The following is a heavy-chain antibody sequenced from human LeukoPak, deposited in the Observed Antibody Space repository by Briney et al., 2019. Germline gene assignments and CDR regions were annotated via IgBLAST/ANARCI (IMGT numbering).Heavy chain of an antibody. J-gene: IGHJ4*02. V-gene: IGHV4-59*01. CDR1: GGSISSYY. D-gene: IGHD4-17*01. CDR3: AREGLYGDYVWSLDY. CDR2: IYSSGST. Sequence: PSETLSLTCTVSGGSISSYYWSWIRQPPGKGLEWIGYIYSSGSTNYNPSLKSRVTISVDTSKNQFSLKLSSVTAADTAVYYCAREGLYGDYVWSLDYWGQGTLVTVSS.